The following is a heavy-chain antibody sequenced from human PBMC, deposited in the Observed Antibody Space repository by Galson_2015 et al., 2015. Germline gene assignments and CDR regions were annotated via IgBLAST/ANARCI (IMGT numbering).Heavy chain of an antibody. V-gene: IGHV3-30*18. J-gene: IGHJ3*02. CDR3: AKGGPDCSGGSCLLYDAFDI. CDR1: GFTFSSYG. CDR2: ISYDGSNK. Sequence: SLRLSCAASGFTFSSYGMHWVRQAPGKGLEWVAVISYDGSNKYYADSVKGRFTISRDNSKNTLYLQMNSLRAEDTAVYYCAKGGPDCSGGSCLLYDAFDIWGQGTMVTVSS. D-gene: IGHD2-15*01.